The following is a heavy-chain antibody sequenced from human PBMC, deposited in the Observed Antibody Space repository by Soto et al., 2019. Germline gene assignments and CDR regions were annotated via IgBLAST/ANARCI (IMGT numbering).Heavy chain of an antibody. CDR1: GGSIGRSSYY. J-gene: IGHJ4*02. CDR2: IYYSGST. V-gene: IGHV4-39*01. CDR3: ARPGNYGSGSYLYYLXY. Sequence: PSETLALTCTVSGGSIGRSSYYWGWIRQPPGKGLEWIGSIYYSGSTYYNPSLKSRVTISVDTSKNQFSLKLSSVTAADTAVYYCARPGNYGSGSYLYYLXYWGQGTLVXVSS. D-gene: IGHD3-10*01.